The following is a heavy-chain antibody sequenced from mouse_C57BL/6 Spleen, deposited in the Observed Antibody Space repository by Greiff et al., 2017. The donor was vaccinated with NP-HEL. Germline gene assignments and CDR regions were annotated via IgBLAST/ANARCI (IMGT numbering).Heavy chain of an antibody. CDR1: GFTFSSYT. CDR3: ARRTTVVPYFDV. J-gene: IGHJ1*03. V-gene: IGHV5-9*01. CDR2: ISGGGGNT. Sequence: EVQLVESGGGLVKPGGSLKLSCAASGFTFSSYTMSWVRQTPEKRLEWVATISGGGGNTYYPDSVKGRFPISRDNAKNTLYLQMSSLRSEDTALYYCARRTTVVPYFDVWGTGTTVTVSS. D-gene: IGHD1-1*01.